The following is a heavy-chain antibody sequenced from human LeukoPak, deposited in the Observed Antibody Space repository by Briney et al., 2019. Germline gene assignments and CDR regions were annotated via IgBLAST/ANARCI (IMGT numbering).Heavy chain of an antibody. CDR2: LRYDGITK. CDR3: TRDVRLRHKYYYMDV. D-gene: IGHD4-17*01. J-gene: IGHJ6*03. Sequence: GGSLRLSCEASGFTFDNYVMHWVRQAPGKGLEWVAFLRYDGITKFYADSVKGRFSISRDNANNSLFLQMNSLRAEDTAVYYCTRDVRLRHKYYYMDVWGKGTTVTVSS. V-gene: IGHV3-30*02. CDR1: GFTFDNYV.